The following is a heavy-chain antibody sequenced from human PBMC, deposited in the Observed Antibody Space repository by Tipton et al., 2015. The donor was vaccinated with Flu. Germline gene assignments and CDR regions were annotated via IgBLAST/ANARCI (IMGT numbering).Heavy chain of an antibody. V-gene: IGHV4-59*08. CDR1: GGSVNSYF. CDR2: IFYGGNT. D-gene: IGHD3/OR15-3a*01. J-gene: IGHJ4*02. Sequence: TLSLTCTVSGGSVNSYFWSWIRQPPGMGLEWIGGIFYGGNTYYNPSLTSRVTISVDTSKNQFSLRLNSVTAADTAMYYCARIHGTGYFDYWGQGALVTVSS. CDR3: ARIHGTGYFDY.